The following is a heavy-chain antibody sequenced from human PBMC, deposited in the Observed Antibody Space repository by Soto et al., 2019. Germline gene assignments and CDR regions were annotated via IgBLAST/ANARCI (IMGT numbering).Heavy chain of an antibody. D-gene: IGHD3-10*01. V-gene: IGHV3-30*18. CDR1: GFTLSDHA. Sequence: QVQVVESGGGVVQPGRSLRLSCVTSGFTLSDHAMHWVRQAPGKVPEWVALTSDDGTYEFYADSVKGRFTISRDHSQSTVYLQMSSLRSEDTALYYCAKDIGSGSHFNPTNPDFYTGMDVWGQGTRVTVSS. CDR3: AKDIGSGSHFNPTNPDFYTGMDV. J-gene: IGHJ6*02. CDR2: TSDDGTYE.